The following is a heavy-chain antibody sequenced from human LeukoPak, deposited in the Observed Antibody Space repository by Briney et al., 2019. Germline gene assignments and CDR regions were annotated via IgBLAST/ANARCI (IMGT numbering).Heavy chain of an antibody. CDR3: ARAVSWTDYYYYMDV. Sequence: SETLSLTCTVSGYSISSTYYWGWIRQPPGKGLEWIGSIYHSGSTNYNPSLKSRVTISVDTSKNQFSLKLSSVTAADTAVYYCARAVSWTDYYYYMDVWGKGTTVTASS. CDR1: GYSISSTYY. D-gene: IGHD6-13*01. CDR2: IYHSGST. J-gene: IGHJ6*03. V-gene: IGHV4-38-2*02.